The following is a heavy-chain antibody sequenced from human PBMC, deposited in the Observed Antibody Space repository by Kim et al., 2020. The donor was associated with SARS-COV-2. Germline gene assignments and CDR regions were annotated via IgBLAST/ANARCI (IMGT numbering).Heavy chain of an antibody. D-gene: IGHD4-17*01. V-gene: IGHV4-39*01. J-gene: IGHJ2*01. CDR1: GGSISSSSYY. CDR2: IYYSGST. Sequence: SETLSLTCTVSGGSISSSSYYWGWIRQPPGKGLEWIGSIYYSGSTYYNPSLKSRVTISVDTSKNQFSLKLSSVTAADTAVYYCARQRIGTTVTSISPSPAINWYFDLWGRGTLVTVSS. CDR3: ARQRIGTTVTSISPSPAINWYFDL.